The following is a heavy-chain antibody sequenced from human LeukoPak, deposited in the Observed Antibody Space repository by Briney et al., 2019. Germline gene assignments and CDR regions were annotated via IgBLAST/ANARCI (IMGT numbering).Heavy chain of an antibody. D-gene: IGHD2-2*01. CDR2: IYYSGST. Sequence: PSQTLSLTCTVSGGSISSGGYYWSWIRQHPGKGLEWIGYIYYSGSTYYNPSLKSRVTISVDTSKNQFSLKLSSVTAADTAVYYCARDCSSTSCYYYYGMDVWGRGTTVTVSS. CDR3: ARDCSSTSCYYYYGMDV. V-gene: IGHV4-31*03. CDR1: GGSISSGGYY. J-gene: IGHJ6*02.